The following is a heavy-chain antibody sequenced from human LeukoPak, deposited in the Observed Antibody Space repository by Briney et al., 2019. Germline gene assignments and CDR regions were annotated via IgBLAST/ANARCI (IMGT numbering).Heavy chain of an antibody. D-gene: IGHD2-2*01. V-gene: IGHV3-7*01. CDR1: GFTFSSYW. CDR2: IKHGGSEK. J-gene: IGHJ5*02. CDR3: ARDDEYCSSTSCYPNNWFDP. Sequence: GGSLRLSCAASGFTFSSYWMSWVRQAPGKGLEWVANIKHGGSEKYYVDSVKGRFTISRDNAKNSLYLQMNSLRAEDTAVYYCARDDEYCSSTSCYPNNWFDPWGQGTLVTVSS.